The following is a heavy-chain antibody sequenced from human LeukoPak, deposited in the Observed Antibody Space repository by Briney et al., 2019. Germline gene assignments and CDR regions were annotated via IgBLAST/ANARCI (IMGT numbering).Heavy chain of an antibody. CDR3: ARDCSGGSCYLSFDY. CDR1: GGSISSGDYY. CDR2: TYYSGST. V-gene: IGHV4-30-4*01. Sequence: SETLSLTCTVSGGSISSGDYYWSWIRQPPGKGLEWIGYTYYSGSTYYNPSLKSRVTISVDTSKNQFSLKLSSVTAADTAVYYCARDCSGGSCYLSFDYWGQGTLVTVSS. D-gene: IGHD2-15*01. J-gene: IGHJ4*02.